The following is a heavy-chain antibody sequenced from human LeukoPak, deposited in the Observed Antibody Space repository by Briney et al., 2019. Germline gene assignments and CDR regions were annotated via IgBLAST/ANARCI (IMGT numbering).Heavy chain of an antibody. V-gene: IGHV3-23*01. CDR2: ITGSGTTT. J-gene: IGHJ3*01. D-gene: IGHD4-17*01. CDR1: GFTFSRYA. CDR3: GIDPNGDYIGAFDF. Sequence: GGSLRLSCAASGFTFSRYAMNWVRQAPGKGLEWVSSITGSGTTTRYADSVKGRFTISRDNSVDTLYLQMNSLSAEDTAVYYCGIDPNGDYIGAFDFWGQGTMVTVSP.